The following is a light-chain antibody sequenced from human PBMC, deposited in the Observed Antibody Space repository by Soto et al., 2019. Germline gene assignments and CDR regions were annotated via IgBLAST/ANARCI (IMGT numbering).Light chain of an antibody. J-gene: IGKJ3*01. CDR3: QQYDNLPPLT. CDR1: KDISNY. Sequence: DLQMTQSPSSLSASVGDRVTITCQASKDISNYLNWYQQKPGKAPKLLIYDASNLETGVPSRFSGSGSGTDFTFTISILQAEDIATYYCQQYDNLPPLTFGPGTKVDIK. CDR2: DAS. V-gene: IGKV1-33*01.